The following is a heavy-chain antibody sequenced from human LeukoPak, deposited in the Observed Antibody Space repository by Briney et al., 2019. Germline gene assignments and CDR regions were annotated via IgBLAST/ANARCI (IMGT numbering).Heavy chain of an antibody. CDR2: IRSKANSYAT. Sequence: GGSLRLSCAASGFTFSDSTMHWVRQASGKGLEWVGRIRSKANSYATAYAASVKSRFTISRDDSKNTAYLQMNSLKTEDTAVYYCTSQGVYGSGSYLPDYWGQGTLVTVSS. D-gene: IGHD3-10*01. V-gene: IGHV3-73*01. J-gene: IGHJ4*02. CDR3: TSQGVYGSGSYLPDY. CDR1: GFTFSDST.